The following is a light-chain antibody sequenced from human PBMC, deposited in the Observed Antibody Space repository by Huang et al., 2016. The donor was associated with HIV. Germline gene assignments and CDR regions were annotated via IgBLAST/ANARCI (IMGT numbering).Light chain of an antibody. V-gene: IGKV1-39*01. J-gene: IGKJ5*01. CDR3: QQSYSLWIT. Sequence: IQMTQSPSSLSESVGDRVTITCRASQSIDGYLNGYQQKPGKAPKLLISSASTLHTGVPPSFSGSGSATDYTLIIDNLQPDDFATYYCQQSYSLWITFGQGSRLDIK. CDR1: QSIDGY. CDR2: SAS.